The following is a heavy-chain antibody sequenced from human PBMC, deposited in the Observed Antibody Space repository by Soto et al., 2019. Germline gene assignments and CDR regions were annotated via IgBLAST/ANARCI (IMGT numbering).Heavy chain of an antibody. J-gene: IGHJ6*03. CDR2: ISGTSSHI. CDR3: AREPLFAAYYYDLDV. D-gene: IGHD3-3*01. Sequence: EVQLVESGGGLVKPGGSLTLSCATSGFIFSNYKMNWVRQAPGKGLEWVSSISGTSSHIYYADSVKGRFTISRDNAENSLYLQMNSPRAEDTAVYHSAREPLFAAYYYDLDVWGKGNTVSVPS. V-gene: IGHV3-21*06. CDR1: GFIFSNYK.